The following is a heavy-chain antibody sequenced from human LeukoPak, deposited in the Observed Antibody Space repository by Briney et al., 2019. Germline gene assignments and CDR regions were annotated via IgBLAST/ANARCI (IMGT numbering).Heavy chain of an antibody. J-gene: IGHJ4*02. V-gene: IGHV4-61*01. Sequence: SETLSLTCTVSGGSVTSVSNYWSWIRQPPGKGLEWIGYIYYSGSTNYNPSLESRVTISVDTSKNQFSLKMRSVTAADTAVYYCTCNPYGSGSTPHNFWGQGTLVTVSS. CDR3: TCNPYGSGSTPHNF. D-gene: IGHD3-10*01. CDR2: IYYSGST. CDR1: GGSVTSVSNY.